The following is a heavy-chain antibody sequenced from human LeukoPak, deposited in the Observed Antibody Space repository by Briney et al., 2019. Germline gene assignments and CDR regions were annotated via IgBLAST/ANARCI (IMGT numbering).Heavy chain of an antibody. D-gene: IGHD3-22*01. CDR3: ARGLRTYYDTSGYTYNDY. V-gene: IGHV1-18*04. CDR1: GYTFTGYY. CDR2: ISAYNGNT. Sequence: ASVKVSCKASGYTFTGYYMHWVRQAPGQGLEWMGWISAYNGNTNYAQKLQGRVTMTTDTSTSTAYMELRSLRSDDTAVYYCARGLRTYYDTSGYTYNDYWGQGTLVTVSS. J-gene: IGHJ4*02.